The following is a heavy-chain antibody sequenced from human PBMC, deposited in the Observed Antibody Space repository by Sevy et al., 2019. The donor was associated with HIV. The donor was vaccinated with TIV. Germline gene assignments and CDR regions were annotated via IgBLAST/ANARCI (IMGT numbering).Heavy chain of an antibody. Sequence: GESLKISCAASGFTFSSYSMNWVRQAPGKGLEWVSYISSSSSTIYYADSVKGRFTISRDNAKNSLYLQMNSLRDEDTAVYYCARVGYDILTGASLDFDYWGQGTLVTVSS. V-gene: IGHV3-48*02. J-gene: IGHJ4*02. CDR1: GFTFSSYS. CDR2: ISSSSSTI. CDR3: ARVGYDILTGASLDFDY. D-gene: IGHD3-9*01.